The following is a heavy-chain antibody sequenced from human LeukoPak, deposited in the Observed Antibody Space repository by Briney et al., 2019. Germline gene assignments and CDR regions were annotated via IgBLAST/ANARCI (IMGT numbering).Heavy chain of an antibody. CDR3: ARANSLVAGAFDI. CDR1: GYTFTGYY. J-gene: IGHJ3*02. CDR2: INPNSGGT. V-gene: IGHV1-2*04. D-gene: IGHD6-19*01. Sequence: ASVKVSCKASGYTFTGYYMHWVRQAPGQWLEWMGWINPNSGGTNYAQKFQGWVTMTRDTSISTAYMELSRLRSDDTAVYYCARANSLVAGAFDIWGQGTMVTVSS.